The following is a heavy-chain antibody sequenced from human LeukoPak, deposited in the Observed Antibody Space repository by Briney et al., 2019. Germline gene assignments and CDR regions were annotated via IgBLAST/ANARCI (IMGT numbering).Heavy chain of an antibody. Sequence: PGRPLRLSCAASGFTFSSYGMHWVRQAPGKGLEWVAVIWYDGSNKYYADSVKGRFTISRDNSKNTLYLQMNSLRAEDTAVYYCARDPYLNYYFDYWGQGTLVTVSS. V-gene: IGHV3-33*01. CDR1: GFTFSSYG. CDR3: ARDPYLNYYFDY. J-gene: IGHJ4*02. D-gene: IGHD1-20*01. CDR2: IWYDGSNK.